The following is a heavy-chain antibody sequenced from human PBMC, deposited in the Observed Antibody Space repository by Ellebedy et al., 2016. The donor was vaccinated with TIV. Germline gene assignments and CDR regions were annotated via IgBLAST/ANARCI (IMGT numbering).Heavy chain of an antibody. V-gene: IGHV3-49*03. CDR2: IRSKAYGGTT. J-gene: IGHJ4*02. CDR1: GFTFGDYA. Sequence: GGSLRLSXTASGFTFGDYAMSWFRQAPGKGLEWVGFIRSKAYGGTTEYATSMEGRFTLSRDDSKRIAYLQMNSLKTEDTAVYYCGKGGMDTVFGADYWGQGTLVTVSS. D-gene: IGHD5-18*01. CDR3: GKGGMDTVFGADY.